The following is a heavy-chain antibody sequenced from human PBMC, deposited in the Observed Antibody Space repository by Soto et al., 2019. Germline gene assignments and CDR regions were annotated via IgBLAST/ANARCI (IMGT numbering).Heavy chain of an antibody. CDR3: ARHLGYYDSSGYSRLGGYFDY. V-gene: IGHV1-69*01. D-gene: IGHD3-22*01. J-gene: IGHJ4*02. Sequence: QVQLVQSGAEVQKPGSSVKVSCKASGGTFSSYAISWVRQAPGQGLEWMGGIIPIFGTANYAQKFQGRVTITADESTSTAYMELSSLRSEDTAVYYCARHLGYYDSSGYSRLGGYFDYWGQGTLVTVSS. CDR2: IIPIFGTA. CDR1: GGTFSSYA.